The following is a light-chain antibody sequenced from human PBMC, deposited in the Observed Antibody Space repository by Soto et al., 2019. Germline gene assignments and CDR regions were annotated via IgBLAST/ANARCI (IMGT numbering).Light chain of an antibody. CDR2: EGT. Sequence: QSALTQPASVSGSPGQSITISCTGTSSDVVNDLLVSWYQQQPGKAPKLMIYEGTKRPAGVSNRFSGSKSGNTASLTISGLQAEDEADYYCCSYAGSVYVFGTGTKLTVL. CDR1: SSDVVNDLL. V-gene: IGLV2-23*01. CDR3: CSYAGSVYV. J-gene: IGLJ1*01.